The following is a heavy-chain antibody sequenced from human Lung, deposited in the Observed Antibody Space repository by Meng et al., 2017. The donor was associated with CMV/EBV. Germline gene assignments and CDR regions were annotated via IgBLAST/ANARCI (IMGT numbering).Heavy chain of an antibody. CDR2: ISSDGETT. Sequence: SCEASGFMFSRSAMHWVRQAPGKGLEYVSAISSDGETTYYAKSVKGRFTISRDNSKNKMYLQMGSLRVEDMAVYYCARDGWGDYTLDYWGQGTLVTVSS. CDR1: GFMFSRSA. V-gene: IGHV3-64*01. D-gene: IGHD4-17*01. J-gene: IGHJ4*02. CDR3: ARDGWGDYTLDY.